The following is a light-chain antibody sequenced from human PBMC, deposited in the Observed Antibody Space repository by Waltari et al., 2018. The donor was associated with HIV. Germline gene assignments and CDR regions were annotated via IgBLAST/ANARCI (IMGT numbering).Light chain of an antibody. V-gene: IGKV1-13*02. Sequence: AIQLTQSPSSLSASVGDRVTITCRASQGLRNALAWYQQKPGRPPKLLIYDASTLEGGVPSRFSGSMSGTDFNLTISNLQPEDSATYYCLQDGSFPLTFGPGTKVDV. CDR2: DAS. CDR3: LQDGSFPLT. CDR1: QGLRNA. J-gene: IGKJ3*01.